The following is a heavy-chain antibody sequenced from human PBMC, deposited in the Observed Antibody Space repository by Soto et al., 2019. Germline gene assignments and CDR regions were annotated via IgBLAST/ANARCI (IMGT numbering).Heavy chain of an antibody. J-gene: IGHJ3*02. V-gene: IGHV1-3*01. Sequence: ALVKVSCKASGYTFTSYAMHWVRQAPGQRLEWMGWINAGNGNTKYSQKFQGRVTITRDTSASTAYMELSSLRSEDTAVYYCARYTPAKYYDYIWGGPGYAFDIWGQGTMVTVSS. D-gene: IGHD3-16*01. CDR3: ARYTPAKYYDYIWGGPGYAFDI. CDR2: INAGNGNT. CDR1: GYTFTSYA.